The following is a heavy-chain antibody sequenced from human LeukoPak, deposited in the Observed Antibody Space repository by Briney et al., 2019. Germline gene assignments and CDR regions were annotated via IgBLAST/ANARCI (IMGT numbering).Heavy chain of an antibody. CDR3: TRVTGTTVFDY. V-gene: IGHV3-9*01. CDR2: VSWNSYNI. J-gene: IGHJ4*02. CDR1: GFTFDDYT. Sequence: GGSLRLSCAASGFTFDDYTMHWVRQAPGKGLEWVSCVSWNSYNIGYADSVRGRFTIARDNAKNSLYLQMNSLRAEDTAFYYCTRVTGTTVFDYWGQGTPVTVSS. D-gene: IGHD1-7*01.